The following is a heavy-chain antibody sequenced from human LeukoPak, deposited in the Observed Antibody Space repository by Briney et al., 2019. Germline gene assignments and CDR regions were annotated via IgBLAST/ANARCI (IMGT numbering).Heavy chain of an antibody. V-gene: IGHV3-74*01. CDR2: INSGGSIT. Sequence: PGGSLRLSCAASGFSLSSYWMHWVRQAPGKGLVCVSRINSGGSITTYADSVKGRFTISRDNAKNTLYLQMNSLRAEDTAVYYCARDRVYCGSSSCYAYYFDYWGQGTLVTVSS. J-gene: IGHJ4*02. CDR3: ARDRVYCGSSSCYAYYFDY. CDR1: GFSLSSYW. D-gene: IGHD2-2*01.